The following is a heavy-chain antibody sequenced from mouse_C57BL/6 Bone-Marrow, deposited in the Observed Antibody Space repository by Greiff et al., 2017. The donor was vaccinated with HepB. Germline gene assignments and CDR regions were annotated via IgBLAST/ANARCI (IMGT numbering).Heavy chain of an antibody. D-gene: IGHD1-1*01. J-gene: IGHJ3*01. Sequence: EVKLQESGGGLVQPGGSLSLSCAASGFTFTDYYMSWVRQPPGKALEWLGFIRNKANGYTTEYSASVKGRFTISRDNSQSILYLQMNALRAEDSATYYCARFHYVSLPPWFAYWGQGTLVTVSA. CDR3: ARFHYVSLPPWFAY. V-gene: IGHV7-3*01. CDR1: GFTFTDYY. CDR2: IRNKANGYTT.